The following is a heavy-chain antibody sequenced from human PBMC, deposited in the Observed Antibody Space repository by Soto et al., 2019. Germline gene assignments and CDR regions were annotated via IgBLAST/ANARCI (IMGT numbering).Heavy chain of an antibody. J-gene: IGHJ6*03. CDR1: GFTFSSYG. V-gene: IGHV3-30*18. CDR2: ISYDGSNK. D-gene: IGHD5-12*01. CDR3: AQDSATRYSHYYYYYLDV. Sequence: QVQLVESGGGVVQPGRSLRLSCAASGFTFSSYGMHWVRQAPGKGLEWVAVISYDGSNKYYADYVKGRFTISRDNSKNTLYLQMNSLRAEDTAVYYCAQDSATRYSHYYYYYLDVWGKGTTVTVSS.